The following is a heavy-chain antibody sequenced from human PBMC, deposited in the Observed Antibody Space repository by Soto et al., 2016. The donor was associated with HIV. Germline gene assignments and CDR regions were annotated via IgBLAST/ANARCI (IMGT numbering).Heavy chain of an antibody. CDR1: GYTFTSYD. CDR3: ALAGYRGRVTAVKY. J-gene: IGHJ4*02. V-gene: IGHV1-8*03. Sequence: QVQLVQSGAEVKKPGASVKVSCKASGYTFTSYDINWVRQATGQGLEWMGWMNPNSGNTGYAQKFQGRVTITRNTSISTAYMELSRLRFEDTAMYYCALAGYRGRVTAVKYWGQGTLVTVSS. D-gene: IGHD2-21*02. CDR2: MNPNSGNT.